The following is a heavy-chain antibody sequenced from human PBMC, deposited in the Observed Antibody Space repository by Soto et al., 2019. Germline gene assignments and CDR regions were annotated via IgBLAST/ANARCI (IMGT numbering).Heavy chain of an antibody. D-gene: IGHD4-4*01. V-gene: IGHV3-30*18. CDR1: GFTFSSYG. CDR3: AKEGWATVTTTPYYFDY. CDR2: ISYDGSNK. J-gene: IGHJ4*02. Sequence: GGSLRLSCAASGFTFSSYGMHWVRQAPGKGLEWVAVISYDGSNKYYADSVKGRFTISRDNSKNTLYLQMNSLRAEDTTVYYCAKEGWATVTTTPYYFDYWGQGT.